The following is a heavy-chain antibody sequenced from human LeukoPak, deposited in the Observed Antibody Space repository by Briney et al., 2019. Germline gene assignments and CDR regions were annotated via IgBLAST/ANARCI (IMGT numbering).Heavy chain of an antibody. D-gene: IGHD5-24*01. CDR2: IRFTGSYI. V-gene: IGHV3-21*04. CDR1: GFTFSHYS. J-gene: IGHJ4*02. CDR3: AKDRNKWDGYNGDY. Sequence: GGSLRLSCVASGFTFSHYSMNWVRQAPGKGLEWVSSIRFTGSYIYYADSVKGRFTISRDDAKNLLSLQMNSLRAEDTAVYFCAKDRNKWDGYNGDYWGQGTLVTVSS.